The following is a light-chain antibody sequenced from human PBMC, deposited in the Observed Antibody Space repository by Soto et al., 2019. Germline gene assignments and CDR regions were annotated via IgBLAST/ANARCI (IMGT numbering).Light chain of an antibody. CDR2: NVD. V-gene: IGLV2-14*03. CDR3: SSYADASTVV. Sequence: QPALTQVASVSASPGQSITISCTGTSSDVGGHNYGSWYQQHPGNAPKLMIYNVDYRPSEVSNRFSGSKSGNTSSLTISGLQAYDEAYSYCSSYADASTVVFGGGTKLTVL. J-gene: IGLJ2*01. CDR1: SSDVGGHNY.